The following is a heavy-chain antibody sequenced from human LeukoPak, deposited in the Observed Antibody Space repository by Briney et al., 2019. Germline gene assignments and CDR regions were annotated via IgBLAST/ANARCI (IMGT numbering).Heavy chain of an antibody. CDR2: IYPGDSDT. D-gene: IGHD3-10*01. CDR3: ARLGGSGSYYRDYFDY. J-gene: IGHJ4*02. V-gene: IGHV5-51*01. CDR1: GYSFTSYW. Sequence: GESLKISGKGSGYSFTSYWIGWVRQMPGKGLEWMGIIYPGDSDTRYSPSFQGQVTISADKSISTAYLQWSSLKASDTAMYYCARLGGSGSYYRDYFDYWGQGTLVTVSS.